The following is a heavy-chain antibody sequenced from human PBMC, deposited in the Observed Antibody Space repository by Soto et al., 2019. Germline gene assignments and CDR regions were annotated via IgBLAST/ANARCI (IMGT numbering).Heavy chain of an antibody. V-gene: IGHV3-33*01. J-gene: IGHJ6*02. Sequence: QVQLVESGGGVVQPGRSLRLSCAASGFTFSSYGMHWVRQAPGKGLEWVAVIWYDGSNKYYADSVKGRFTISRDNSKNTLYLQMNSLRAEDTAVYYCARSITMVRGVKLYYYYGMDVWGQGTTVIVSS. CDR3: ARSITMVRGVKLYYYYGMDV. CDR1: GFTFSSYG. D-gene: IGHD3-10*01. CDR2: IWYDGSNK.